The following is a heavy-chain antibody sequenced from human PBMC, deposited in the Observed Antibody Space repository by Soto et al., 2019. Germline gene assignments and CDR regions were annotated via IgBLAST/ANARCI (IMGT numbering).Heavy chain of an antibody. J-gene: IGHJ6*02. D-gene: IGHD6-6*01. Sequence: QVQLQQWGAGLLKPSETLSLTCAVYGGSFSGYYWSWIRQPPGKGLEWIGEINHSGSTNYNPSLKSRVTISVDTSKNQFSLKLGSVTAADTAVYYCASAEKRPPSYSSSSPSYYYGMDVWGQGTTVTVSS. V-gene: IGHV4-34*01. CDR2: INHSGST. CDR3: ASAEKRPPSYSSSSPSYYYGMDV. CDR1: GGSFSGYY.